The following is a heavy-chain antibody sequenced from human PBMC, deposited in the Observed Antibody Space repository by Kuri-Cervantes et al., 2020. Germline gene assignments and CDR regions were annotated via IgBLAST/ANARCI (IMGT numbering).Heavy chain of an antibody. J-gene: IGHJ5*02. V-gene: IGHV4-61*02. CDR3: ARDKNLSVGGIAAAGFDP. Sequence: LRLSCTVSGGSISSGSYYWSWIRQPAGKGLEWIGRIYTSGSTNYNPSLKSRVTISVDTSKNQFSLKLSSVTAADTAVYYCARDKNLSVGGIAAAGFDPWGQGTLVTVSS. CDR2: IYTSGST. D-gene: IGHD6-13*01. CDR1: GGSISSGSYY.